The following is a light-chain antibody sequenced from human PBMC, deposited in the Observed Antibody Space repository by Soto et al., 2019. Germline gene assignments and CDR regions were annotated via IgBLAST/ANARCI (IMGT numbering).Light chain of an antibody. CDR2: EVS. Sequence: QSALTQPASVSGSPGQSITISCTGTSSDVGGYNYVSRYQQHPGKAPKLIIYEVSDRPSEVSNRFSGSKSGNTASLTISGLQAEDEADYYCSSYTSSTTQVVFGGGTKLTVL. CDR1: SSDVGGYNY. CDR3: SSYTSSTTQVV. V-gene: IGLV2-14*01. J-gene: IGLJ2*01.